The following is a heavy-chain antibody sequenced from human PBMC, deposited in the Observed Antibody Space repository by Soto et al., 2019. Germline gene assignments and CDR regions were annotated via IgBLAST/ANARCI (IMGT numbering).Heavy chain of an antibody. V-gene: IGHV4-31*03. CDR2: IYYSGST. CDR1: GGSISSGGYY. J-gene: IGHJ6*02. CDR3: ARDYSNTHYYYYYGMDV. D-gene: IGHD4-4*01. Sequence: PSETLSLTCTVSGGSISSGGYYWSWIRQHPGKGLEWIGYIYYSGSTYYNPSLKSRVTISVDTSKDQFSLKLSSVTAADTAVYYCARDYSNTHYYYYYGMDVWGQGTTVTVSS.